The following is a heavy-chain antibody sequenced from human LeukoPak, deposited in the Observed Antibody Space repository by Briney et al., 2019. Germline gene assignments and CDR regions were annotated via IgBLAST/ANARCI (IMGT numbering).Heavy chain of an antibody. Sequence: PGGSLRLSCAASEFIFRNYWMSWVRQAPGKGLEWVANIKHDGSEKYYVDSVKGRFTISRDNAKNSLYLQMNSLRAEDTAVYYCVGARGSDYWGQGTLVTVSS. V-gene: IGHV3-7*01. J-gene: IGHJ4*02. CDR2: IKHDGSEK. CDR3: VGARGSDY. CDR1: EFIFRNYW. D-gene: IGHD3-10*01.